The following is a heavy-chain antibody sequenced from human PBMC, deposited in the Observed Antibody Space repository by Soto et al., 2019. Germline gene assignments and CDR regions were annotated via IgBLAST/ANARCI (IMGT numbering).Heavy chain of an antibody. V-gene: IGHV1-18*01. CDR2: INAYNGNT. D-gene: IGHD3-16*01. Sequence: QVQLVQSGAEVKKPGASVKVSCKASGYTFTSYGISWVRQAPGQGLEWMGWINAYNGNTTYAQKLPGRVPMTTDTSTSAAYMELRGLRSADTAVSYCARDWFGVDYWGRGTLVTVSS. J-gene: IGHJ4*02. CDR3: ARDWFGVDY. CDR1: GYTFTSYG.